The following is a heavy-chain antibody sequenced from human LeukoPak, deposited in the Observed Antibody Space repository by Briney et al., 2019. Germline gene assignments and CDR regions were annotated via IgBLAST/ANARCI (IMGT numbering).Heavy chain of an antibody. Sequence: GGSLRLSCAASGFTFSSYSMNWVRQAPGKGLEWVSSISSSSSYIYYADSVKGRFTISGDNAKNSLYLQMNSLRAEDTAVYYCAREAPDILTGYHHDYWGQGTLVTVSS. CDR2: ISSSSSYI. CDR3: AREAPDILTGYHHDY. J-gene: IGHJ4*02. D-gene: IGHD3-9*01. CDR1: GFTFSSYS. V-gene: IGHV3-21*04.